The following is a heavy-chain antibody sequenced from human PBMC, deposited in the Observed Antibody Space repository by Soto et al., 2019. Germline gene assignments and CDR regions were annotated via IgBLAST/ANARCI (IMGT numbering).Heavy chain of an antibody. D-gene: IGHD6-19*01. CDR1: GFSFSSYE. CDR2: ISSSSSYI. J-gene: IGHJ5*02. CDR3: ARDPPDRSGWYNWFDP. Sequence: EVQLVESGGGLVQPGGSLRLSCAASGFSFSSYEMNWVRQAPGRGLEWISYISSSSSYIYYADSVKGRFTISRDNAKNSLYLQMNSLRAEDTAVYYCARDPPDRSGWYNWFDPWGQGTLVTVSS. V-gene: IGHV3-48*03.